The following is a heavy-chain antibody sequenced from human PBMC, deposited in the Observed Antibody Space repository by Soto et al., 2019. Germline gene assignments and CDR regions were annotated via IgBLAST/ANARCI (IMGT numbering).Heavy chain of an antibody. CDR2: IYYSGST. CDR1: GGSISSYY. J-gene: IGHJ4*02. V-gene: IGHV4-59*01. D-gene: IGHD2-2*01. CDR3: ARGGRRPGLIDF. Sequence: QVQLQESGPGLVKASATLSLTCSVSGGSISSYYWNWIRQPPGKGLEWIGYIYYSGSTNYNPSLKGRVTISVDTSKNQFSMNLTSVNAADTAVYYCARGGRRPGLIDFWGQGTLVTVSP.